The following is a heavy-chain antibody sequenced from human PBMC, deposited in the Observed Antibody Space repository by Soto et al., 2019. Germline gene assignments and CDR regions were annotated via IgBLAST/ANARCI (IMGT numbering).Heavy chain of an antibody. D-gene: IGHD2-15*01. J-gene: IGHJ6*02. CDR3: ATGAYCSGGSCSDYYYYYYGMDL. CDR1: GFTFRSSA. V-gene: IGHV1-58*01. Sequence: SVKVSCKTSGFTFRSSAVQWVRQARGQRLEWIGWLVVGTGNTNYAQKFQQRVTVSSDRSTNTVSMELSSLTSEDTAVYYCATGAYCSGGSCSDYYYYYYGMDLWGQGTTVTVSS. CDR2: LVVGTGNT.